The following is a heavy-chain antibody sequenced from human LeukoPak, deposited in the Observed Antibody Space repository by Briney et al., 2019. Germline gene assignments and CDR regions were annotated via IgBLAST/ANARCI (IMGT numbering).Heavy chain of an antibody. Sequence: GASVKVSCKASGYTFTGYYMHWVRQAPGQGLEWMGWINPNSGGTNYAQKFQGRVTMTRDTSISTAYMELSRLRSDDTAVYYCARVREYSRSWYVALFDYWGQGTLVTVSS. CDR3: ARVREYSRSWYVALFDY. V-gene: IGHV1-2*02. CDR2: INPNSGGT. CDR1: GYTFTGYY. J-gene: IGHJ4*02. D-gene: IGHD6-13*01.